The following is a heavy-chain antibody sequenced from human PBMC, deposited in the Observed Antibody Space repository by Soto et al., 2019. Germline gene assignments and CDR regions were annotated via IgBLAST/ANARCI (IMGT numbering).Heavy chain of an antibody. J-gene: IGHJ5*02. D-gene: IGHD2-15*01. CDR2: ISAYNGNT. V-gene: IGHV1-18*04. Sequence: QVQLVQSGAEVKKPGASVKVSCKASGYTFTSYGISWVRQAPGQGLEWMGWISAYNGNTNYAQKHQGRVTMTTDTSTSTAYMELTSLRSVDTAVYYCARVVGYCSGGSCWGNWFDPWGQGTLVTVSS. CDR3: ARVVGYCSGGSCWGNWFDP. CDR1: GYTFTSYG.